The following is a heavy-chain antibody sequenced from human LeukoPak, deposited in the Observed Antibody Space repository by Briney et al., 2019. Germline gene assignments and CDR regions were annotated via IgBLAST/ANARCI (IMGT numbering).Heavy chain of an antibody. CDR2: INPNSGGT. J-gene: IGHJ6*02. CDR1: GYTFTGYY. Sequence: GASVKVSCKASGYTFTGYYMHWVRQAPGQGLEWMGWINPNSGGTNYAQKFQGRVTMTRDTSISTAYMELSSLRSDDTAVYYCARDPPDFWSGYLGSNYYYGMDVWGQGTTVTVSS. V-gene: IGHV1-2*02. D-gene: IGHD3-3*01. CDR3: ARDPPDFWSGYLGSNYYYGMDV.